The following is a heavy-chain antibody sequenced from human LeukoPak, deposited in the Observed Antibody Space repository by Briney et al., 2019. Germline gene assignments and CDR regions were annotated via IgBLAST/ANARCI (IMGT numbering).Heavy chain of an antibody. D-gene: IGHD5-18*01. CDR1: GFTFSSYA. J-gene: IGHJ4*02. Sequence: PGRSLRLSCAASGFTFSSYAMHWVRQAPGKGLEWVAVISYDGGNKYYADSVKGRFTISRDNSKNTLYLQMNSLRAEDTAVYYCAREDSYGPIQFVDYWGQGTLVTVSS. CDR2: ISYDGGNK. V-gene: IGHV3-30-3*01. CDR3: AREDSYGPIQFVDY.